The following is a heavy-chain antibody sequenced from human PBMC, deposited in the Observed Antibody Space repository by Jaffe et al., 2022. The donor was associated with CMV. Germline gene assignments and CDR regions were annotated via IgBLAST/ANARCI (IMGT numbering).Heavy chain of an antibody. V-gene: IGHV4-39*01. J-gene: IGHJ4*02. Sequence: QLQLQESGPGLVKPSETLSLTCTVSGGSISSSSYYWGWIRQPPGKGLEWIGSIYYSGSTYYNPSLKSRVTISVDTSKNQFSLKLSSVTAADTAVYYCARGDEELLIDYWGQGTLVTVSS. CDR1: GGSISSSSYY. D-gene: IGHD2-15*01. CDR3: ARGDEELLIDY. CDR2: IYYSGST.